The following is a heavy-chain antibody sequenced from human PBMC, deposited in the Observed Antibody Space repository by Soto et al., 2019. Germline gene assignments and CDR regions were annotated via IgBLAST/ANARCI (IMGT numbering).Heavy chain of an antibody. CDR1: GYSFSGYY. CDR3: VSLQTSGWPCVH. Sequence: ASVKLSCKASGYSFSGYYIQWVRQAPGQGPEWLGWIYPNTETTDSSKKFQGRVTMTSDMSTRTVYMELRDLRSDDTAVYYCVSLQTSGWPCVHWGQGTLVTVSS. D-gene: IGHD6-25*01. V-gene: IGHV1-2*02. J-gene: IGHJ4*02. CDR2: IYPNTETT.